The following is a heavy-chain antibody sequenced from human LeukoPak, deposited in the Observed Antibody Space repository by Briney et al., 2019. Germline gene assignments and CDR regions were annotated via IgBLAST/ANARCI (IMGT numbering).Heavy chain of an antibody. J-gene: IGHJ3*02. Sequence: SETLSLTCTGSGGSISSYYWSWIRQPAGQGLEWIGRIYTSGSTNYNPSLKSRVTMSVDTSKNQFSLKLSSVTAADTAVYYCAREVAYYDFWSGYYSGNHDAFDIWGQGTMVTVSS. V-gene: IGHV4-4*07. CDR3: AREVAYYDFWSGYYSGNHDAFDI. D-gene: IGHD3-3*01. CDR1: GGSISSYY. CDR2: IYTSGST.